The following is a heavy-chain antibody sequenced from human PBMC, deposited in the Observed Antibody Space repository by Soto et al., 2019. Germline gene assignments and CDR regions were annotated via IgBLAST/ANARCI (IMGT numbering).Heavy chain of an antibody. D-gene: IGHD3-22*01. CDR2: IIPIFGTA. CDR1: GGTFSSYA. V-gene: IGHV1-69*01. J-gene: IGHJ3*02. CDR3: ARVPYYYDSSGYDAFDI. Sequence: QVQLVQSGAEVKKPGSSVKVSCKASGGTFSSYAISWVRQAPGQGLEWMGGIIPIFGTANYAQKFQGRVTITADESTSTANMELSSLRSEDTAVYYCARVPYYYDSSGYDAFDIWGQGTMVTVSS.